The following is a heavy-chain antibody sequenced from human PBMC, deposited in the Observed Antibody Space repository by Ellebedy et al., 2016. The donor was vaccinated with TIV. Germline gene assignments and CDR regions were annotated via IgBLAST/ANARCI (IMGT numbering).Heavy chain of an antibody. Sequence: GESLKISCVTSGFTFSRHAMQWVRQAPGKGLEWVALIWSDGTKKYYADSMKGRFTISRDNAKNSLYLQMNSLRAEDTAVYYCARDPGFWSGADYWGQGTLVTVSS. J-gene: IGHJ4*02. CDR1: GFTFSRHA. CDR2: IWSDGTKK. V-gene: IGHV3-33*01. CDR3: ARDPGFWSGADY. D-gene: IGHD3-3*01.